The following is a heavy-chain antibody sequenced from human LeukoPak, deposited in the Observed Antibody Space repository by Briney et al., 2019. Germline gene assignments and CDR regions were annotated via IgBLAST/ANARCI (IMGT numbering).Heavy chain of an antibody. V-gene: IGHV3-21*01. CDR2: ISSSSSYI. CDR3: ARFCTLPGY. Sequence: GGSLRLSCAASGFTFSSYAMSWVRQAPGKGLQWVSSISSSSSYIYYADSVKGRFTISRDNAKNSLYLQMNSLRAEDTAVYYCARFCTLPGYWGQGTLVTVSS. D-gene: IGHD2-8*01. CDR1: GFTFSSYA. J-gene: IGHJ4*02.